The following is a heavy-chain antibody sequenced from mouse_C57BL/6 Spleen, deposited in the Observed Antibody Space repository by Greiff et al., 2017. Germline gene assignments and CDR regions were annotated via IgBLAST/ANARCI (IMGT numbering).Heavy chain of an antibody. J-gene: IGHJ4*01. CDR3: AKDYDYDAHYAMDY. CDR1: GYTFTSYW. D-gene: IGHD2-4*01. CDR2: INPSSGYT. V-gene: IGHV1-7*01. Sequence: QVQLQQSGAELAKPGASVKLSCKASGYTFTSYWMHWVKQRPGQGLEWIGYINPSSGYTKYNQKFKDKATLTADTSSSTAYMQLSSLTYEDSAVYYCAKDYDYDAHYAMDYWGQGTSVTVSS.